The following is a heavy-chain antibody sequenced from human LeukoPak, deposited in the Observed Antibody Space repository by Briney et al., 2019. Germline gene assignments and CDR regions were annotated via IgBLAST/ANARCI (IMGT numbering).Heavy chain of an antibody. CDR3: ARSGSGYSDY. CDR1: GITLSVYW. Sequence: GGSLRLSRAASGITLSVYWMSWVRQAPGKGLEWVANIKQDGSEKYYRDSVQGRFTISRDNAKNSLYLQMNSLRAEDTAVYYCARSGSGYSDYWGQGSLVTVSS. J-gene: IGHJ4*02. V-gene: IGHV3-7*01. CDR2: IKQDGSEK.